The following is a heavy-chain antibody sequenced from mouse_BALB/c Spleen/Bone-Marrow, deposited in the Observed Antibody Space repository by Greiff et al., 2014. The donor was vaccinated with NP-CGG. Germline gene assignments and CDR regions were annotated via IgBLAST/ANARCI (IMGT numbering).Heavy chain of an antibody. D-gene: IGHD1-1*01. J-gene: IGHJ3*01. V-gene: IGHV14-3*02. Sequence: VQLPQSGAELVKPGASVKLSCTASGFNIKDTYMHWGKQRPEKGLGWIGRIDPANGNTKYDPKFQGKATITADTSSNTAYLQLSSLTSEDTAVYYCANYYYGSSLFAYWGQGTLVTVSA. CDR3: ANYYYGSSLFAY. CDR1: GFNIKDTY. CDR2: IDPANGNT.